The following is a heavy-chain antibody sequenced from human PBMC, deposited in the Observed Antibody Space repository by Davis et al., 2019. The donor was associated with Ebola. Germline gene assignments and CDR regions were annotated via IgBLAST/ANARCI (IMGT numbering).Heavy chain of an antibody. V-gene: IGHV3-33*01. J-gene: IGHJ6*02. D-gene: IGHD2-2*01. CDR3: ARDGGYCISTSCFYYYYYGMDV. CDR1: GFTFSRYG. Sequence: GGSLRLSCAASGFTFSRYGMHWVRQAPGKGLEWMALIWHDGSNTYYADSVKGRFTISRDNAKNTLYLQMNSLRAEDTAVYYCARDGGYCISTSCFYYYYYGMDVWGQGTTVTVSS. CDR2: IWHDGSNT.